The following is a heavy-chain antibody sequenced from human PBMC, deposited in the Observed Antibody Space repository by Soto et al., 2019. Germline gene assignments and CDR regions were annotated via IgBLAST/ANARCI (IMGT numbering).Heavy chain of an antibody. D-gene: IGHD6-13*01. Sequence: SETLSLNCAGYGGSFRGYCWSWIRQPPGKGLEWIGEINHSGSTNYNPSLKSRVTISVDTSKNQFSLKRRSVTAADCAVYYCARGGERSRWVFQMYYFDYWGQGSLGTGS. V-gene: IGHV4-34*01. J-gene: IGHJ4*02. CDR1: GGSFRGYC. CDR2: INHSGST. CDR3: ARGGERSRWVFQMYYFDY.